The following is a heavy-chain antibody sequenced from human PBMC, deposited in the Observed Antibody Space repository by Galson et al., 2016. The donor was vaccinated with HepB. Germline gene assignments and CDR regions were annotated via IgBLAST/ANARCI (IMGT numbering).Heavy chain of an antibody. J-gene: IGHJ4*02. V-gene: IGHV4-31*03. CDR2: FYYTGKT. Sequence: TLSLTCTVSGGSISSGGYYWSWIRQHPGKGLEWIGFFYYTGKTYYNPAPKSRITISRDTSKDQFSLRLTSVTDADTAMYYCARGRGWDDVVDHFDYWGQGTLVAVSS. D-gene: IGHD1-1*01. CDR3: ARGRGWDDVVDHFDY. CDR1: GGSISSGGYY.